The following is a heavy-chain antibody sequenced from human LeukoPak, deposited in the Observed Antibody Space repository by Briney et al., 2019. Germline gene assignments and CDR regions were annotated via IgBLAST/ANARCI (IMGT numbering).Heavy chain of an antibody. CDR3: AKKGPLKLNYDILTGYYAEYFQH. Sequence: GGSLRLSCAASGFTFSSYAKHWVRQAPGKGLEWVAVISYDGSNKYYADSVKGRFTISRDNSKNTLYLQMNSLRAEDTAVYYCAKKGPLKLNYDILTGYYAEYFQHWGQGTLVTVSS. CDR1: GFTFSSYA. D-gene: IGHD3-9*01. J-gene: IGHJ1*01. CDR2: ISYDGSNK. V-gene: IGHV3-30-3*02.